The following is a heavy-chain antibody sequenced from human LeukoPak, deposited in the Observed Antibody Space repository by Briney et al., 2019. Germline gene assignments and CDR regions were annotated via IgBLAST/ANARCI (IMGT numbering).Heavy chain of an antibody. CDR3: AKDRSGQWLVRVPDY. V-gene: IGHV3-23*01. D-gene: IGHD6-19*01. J-gene: IGHJ4*02. CDR2: ISGSGGST. Sequence: GGSLRLSCAASGFTFSSYAMSWVRQAPGKGLEWVSAISGSGGSTYYADSVKGRFTISRDNSKNTLYLQMNSLRAEDTAVYYCAKDRSGQWLVRVPDYWGQGTWSPSPQ. CDR1: GFTFSSYA.